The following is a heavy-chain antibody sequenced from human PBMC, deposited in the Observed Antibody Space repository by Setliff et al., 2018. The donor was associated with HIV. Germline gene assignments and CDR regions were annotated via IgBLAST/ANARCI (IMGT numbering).Heavy chain of an antibody. J-gene: IGHJ3*02. CDR3: AKGPNFEDAFDI. D-gene: IGHD2-8*01. V-gene: IGHV1-69*10. CDR2: LIPIVDIT. Sequence: SVKVSCKASGGTFSNYAFSWVRQAPGQGLEWMGGLIPIVDITKSTQKFRDXXXFTADESTKTAQMGLSGLTFEDTAVYYCAKGPNFEDAFDIWGQGT. CDR1: GGTFSNYA.